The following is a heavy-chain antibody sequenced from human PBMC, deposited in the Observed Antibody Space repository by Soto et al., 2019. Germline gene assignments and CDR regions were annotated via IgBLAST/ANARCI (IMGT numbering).Heavy chain of an antibody. CDR3: ARDDSSGKALDY. CDR2: INHSGST. Sequence: PSETLSLTCAVYGGSFSGYYWSWIRQPPGKGLEWIGEINHSGSTNYNPSLKSRVTISVDTSKNQFSLKLSSVTAADTAVYYCARDDSSGKALDYWGQGTLVTVPS. D-gene: IGHD3-22*01. V-gene: IGHV4-34*01. CDR1: GGSFSGYY. J-gene: IGHJ4*02.